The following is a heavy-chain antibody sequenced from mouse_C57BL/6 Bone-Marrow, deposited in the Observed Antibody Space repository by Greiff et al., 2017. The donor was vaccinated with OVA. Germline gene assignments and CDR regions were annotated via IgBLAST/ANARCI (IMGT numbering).Heavy chain of an antibody. J-gene: IGHJ3*01. Sequence: QVQLQQPGAELVMPGASVKLSCKASGYTFTSYWMHWVKQRPGQGLEWIGEIDPSDSYTNYNQKFKGKSTLTVDKSSSTAYMQLSSLTSEDSAVYYCARRRGGSGYGAWVAYRGQGTLVTVSA. D-gene: IGHD3-2*02. CDR1: GYTFTSYW. V-gene: IGHV1-69*01. CDR2: IDPSDSYT. CDR3: ARRRGGSGYGAWVAY.